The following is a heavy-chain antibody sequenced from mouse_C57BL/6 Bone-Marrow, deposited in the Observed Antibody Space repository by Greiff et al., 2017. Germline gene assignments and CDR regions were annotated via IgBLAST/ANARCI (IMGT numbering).Heavy chain of an antibody. CDR3: ARPYYGSNGFDY. Sequence: VQLQQSGAELARPGASVKLSCKASGYTFTSYGISWVKQRTGQGLEWIGEIYPRSGNTYYNEKFKGKATLTADKSSSTAYMELRSLTSEDSAVYFCARPYYGSNGFDYWGQGTTRTVSS. CDR1: GYTFTSYG. D-gene: IGHD1-1*01. J-gene: IGHJ2*01. V-gene: IGHV1-81*01. CDR2: IYPRSGNT.